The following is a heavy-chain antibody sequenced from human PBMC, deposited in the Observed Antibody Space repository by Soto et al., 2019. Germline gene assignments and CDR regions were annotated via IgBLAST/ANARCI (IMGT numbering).Heavy chain of an antibody. V-gene: IGHV1-3*01. J-gene: IGHJ5*02. CDR1: GYTFTSYA. CDR3: ARAALDIVVVVAAQWGGWFDP. CDR2: INAGNGNT. D-gene: IGHD2-15*01. Sequence: ASVKVSCKASGYTFTSYAMHWVRQAPGQRLEWMGWINAGNGNTKYSQKFQGRVTITRDTSASTAYMELSSLRSEDTAVYYCARAALDIVVVVAAQWGGWFDPWGQGTLVTVSS.